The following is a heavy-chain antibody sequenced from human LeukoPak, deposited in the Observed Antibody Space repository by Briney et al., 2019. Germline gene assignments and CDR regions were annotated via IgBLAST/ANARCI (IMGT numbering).Heavy chain of an antibody. CDR3: ARGLITGTMFDY. D-gene: IGHD1-7*01. CDR2: IYYSGST. Sequence: SETLSLTCTVSGGSISSYYWSWIRQPPGKGLEWIGCIYYSGSTNYNPSLKSRVTISVDTSKNQFSLKLSSVTAADTAVYYCARGLITGTMFDYWGQGTLVTVSS. CDR1: GGSISSYY. J-gene: IGHJ4*02. V-gene: IGHV4-59*01.